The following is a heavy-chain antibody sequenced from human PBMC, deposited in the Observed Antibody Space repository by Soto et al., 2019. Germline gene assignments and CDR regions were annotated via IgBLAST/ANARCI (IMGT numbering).Heavy chain of an antibody. CDR1: GGSLSNYV. J-gene: IGHJ4*02. V-gene: IGHV1-69*13. D-gene: IGHD5-18*01. CDR2: IIPLFGTA. Sequence: SVKVSCKASGGSLSNYVINWVRQAPGQGLEWMGGIIPLFGTANYAQKFQGRVTITADESTSTAYLELSSLRSEDTAVYYCATEMATASFFNYWGQGTLVTVSS. CDR3: ATEMATASFFNY.